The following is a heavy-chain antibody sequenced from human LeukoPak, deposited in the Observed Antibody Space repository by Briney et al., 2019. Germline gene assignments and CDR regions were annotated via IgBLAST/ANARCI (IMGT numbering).Heavy chain of an antibody. J-gene: IGHJ4*02. Sequence: PSETLSLTCAVYGGSFSGYYWSWIRQPPGKGLEWIGEINHSGSTNYNPSLKSRVTISVDTSKNQFSLKLSSVTAADTAVYYCANSEANSAFDYWGQGTLVTVSS. D-gene: IGHD1-1*01. CDR1: GGSFSGYY. CDR2: INHSGST. V-gene: IGHV4-34*01. CDR3: ANSEANSAFDY.